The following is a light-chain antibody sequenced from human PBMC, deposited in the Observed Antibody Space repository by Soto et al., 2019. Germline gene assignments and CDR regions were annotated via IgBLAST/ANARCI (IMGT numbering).Light chain of an antibody. J-gene: IGKJ1*01. CDR3: QQYGSSRWT. CDR2: GAS. Sequence: EIVMTQSPATLSVSPVERATLSCMASQSVSSSYLAWYQQKPGQAPRLLIYGASSRATGIPDRFSGSGSGTDFTLTISRLEPEDFAVYYCQQYGSSRWTFGQGTKVDIK. CDR1: QSVSSSY. V-gene: IGKV3-20*01.